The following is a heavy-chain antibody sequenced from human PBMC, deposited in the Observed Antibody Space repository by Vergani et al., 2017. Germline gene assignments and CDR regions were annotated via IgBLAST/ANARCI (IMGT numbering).Heavy chain of an antibody. D-gene: IGHD3-3*01. CDR3: ARGKFDAYDFWSGSYYYYYMDV. V-gene: IGHV4-38-2*02. J-gene: IGHJ6*03. CDR2: IYYSGST. Sequence: QVQLQESGPGLVKPSETLSLTCTVSGYSISSGYYWGWIRQPPGKGLEWIGYIYYSGSTYYNPSLKSRVTISVDTSKNQFSLKLSSVTAADTAVYYCARGKFDAYDFWSGSYYYYYMDVWGKGTTVTVS. CDR1: GYSISSGYY.